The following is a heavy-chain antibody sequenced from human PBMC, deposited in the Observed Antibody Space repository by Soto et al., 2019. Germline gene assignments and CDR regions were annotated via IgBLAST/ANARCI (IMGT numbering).Heavy chain of an antibody. Sequence: GFLRLPWSAFWFPFSNLGIGRVLQASRKGLEWVSAISGSGGGTYYADSVKGRFTISRDNSKNTLFLQMYSLRAEDTAVYYCAKDLKNLLSTGWYGVTHWGQGTLVTVSS. J-gene: IGHJ4*02. CDR3: AKDLKNLLSTGWYGVTH. CDR2: ISGSGGGT. V-gene: IGHV3-23*01. D-gene: IGHD6-19*01. CDR1: WFPFSNLG.